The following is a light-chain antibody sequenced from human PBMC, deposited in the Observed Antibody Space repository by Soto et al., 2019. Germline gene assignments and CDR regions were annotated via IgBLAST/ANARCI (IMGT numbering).Light chain of an antibody. CDR1: SSDVGGYNF. J-gene: IGLJ1*01. Sequence: QSALTQPASVSGSPGQSITISCTGTSSDVGGYNFVSWFQQHPGKAPKLMIFEVTSRPSGVSNRFSGSKSGNTASLTISGLQPEDEADYYGSSYTTSSTLVFGTGTKLTVL. CDR2: EVT. CDR3: SSYTTSSTLV. V-gene: IGLV2-14*03.